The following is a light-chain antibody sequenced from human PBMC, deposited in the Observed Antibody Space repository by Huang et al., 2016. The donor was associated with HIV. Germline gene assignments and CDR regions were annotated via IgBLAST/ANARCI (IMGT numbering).Light chain of an antibody. CDR3: MQALQTPFT. J-gene: IGKJ3*01. V-gene: IGKV2-28*01. CDR2: LGS. Sequence: DIVMTQSPLSLPVTPGEPASISCRSSQSLLYSNGYNYLDWYLQKPGQSPQLLIYLGSNRASGVPDRFSVSGSGTDFTLKISRVEAEDVGVYYCMQALQTPFTFGPGTKVDIK. CDR1: QSLLYSNGYNY.